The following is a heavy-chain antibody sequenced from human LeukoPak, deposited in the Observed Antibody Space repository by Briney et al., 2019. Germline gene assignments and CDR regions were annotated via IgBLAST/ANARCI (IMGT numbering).Heavy chain of an antibody. CDR2: IHYSGST. J-gene: IGHJ4*02. Sequence: SSETLSLTCTVSGASIRSDSYYWGWTRQSPGKGLEWIGSIHYSGSTYYNPSLKNRVTISVDTPKNQFSLKLSSVTAADTAVYYCATHVYSSGWYFDYWGQGTLVTVSS. CDR1: GASIRSDSYY. CDR3: ATHVYSSGWYFDY. V-gene: IGHV4-39*01. D-gene: IGHD6-19*01.